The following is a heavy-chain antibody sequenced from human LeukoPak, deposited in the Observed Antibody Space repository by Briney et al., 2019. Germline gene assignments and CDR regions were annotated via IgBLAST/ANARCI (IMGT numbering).Heavy chain of an antibody. CDR3: AREVMVVAATTFWFFDL. CDR1: GFTFKSYW. J-gene: IGHJ2*01. D-gene: IGHD2-15*01. V-gene: IGHV3-21*01. CDR2: ISSTTSYI. Sequence: GGSLRLSCAASGFTFKSYWMYWVRQAPGKGLEWVSSISSTTSYIYYADSVKGRFTISRDNAKNSLYLQMNSLRAEDTAVYYCAREVMVVAATTFWFFDLWGRGTLVTVSS.